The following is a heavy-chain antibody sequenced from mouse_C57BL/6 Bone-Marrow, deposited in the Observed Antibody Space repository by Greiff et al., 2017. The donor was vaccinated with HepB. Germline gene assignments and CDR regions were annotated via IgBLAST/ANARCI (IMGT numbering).Heavy chain of an antibody. Sequence: EVKLQESGPGLVKPSQPVFLTCTVTGISITTGNYRWSWIRQFPGNKLEWIGYIYYSGTITYNPSLTSRTTITRDTPKNQFFLEMNSLTAEDTATYYCARDYYGSSRYWYFDVWGTGTTVTVSS. CDR3: ARDYYGSSRYWYFDV. CDR1: GISITTGNYR. J-gene: IGHJ1*03. V-gene: IGHV3-5*01. CDR2: IYYSGTI. D-gene: IGHD1-1*01.